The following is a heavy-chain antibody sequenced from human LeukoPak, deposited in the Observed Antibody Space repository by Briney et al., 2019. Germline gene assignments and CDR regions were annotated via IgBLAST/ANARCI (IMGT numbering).Heavy chain of an antibody. D-gene: IGHD1-26*01. CDR2: FDPEDGET. CDR1: GDTLTELS. J-gene: IGHJ3*02. Sequence: GASVKVSCKVSGDTLTELSMHWVRQAPGKGLEWMGGFDPEDGETIYAQKFQGRVTMTEDTSTDTAYMELSSLRSEDTAVYYCATPYGIVGADDAFDIWGQGTMVTVSS. CDR3: ATPYGIVGADDAFDI. V-gene: IGHV1-24*01.